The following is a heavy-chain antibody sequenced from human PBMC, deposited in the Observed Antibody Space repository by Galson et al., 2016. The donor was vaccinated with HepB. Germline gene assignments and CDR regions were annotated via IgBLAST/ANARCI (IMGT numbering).Heavy chain of an antibody. V-gene: IGHV3-33*01. CDR2: IWSDGSNR. CDR3: ARDPHASGWAAYYFDA. CDR1: GFTFSSYG. J-gene: IGHJ5*02. Sequence: SLRLSCAASGFTFSSYGMHWVRQAPGKGLEWVAVIWSDGSNRYYADSVQGRFTISRDNSKNTLFLQRNSLRAEDTAVYFGARDPHASGWAAYYFDAWGQGTLVTVSS. D-gene: IGHD6-19*01.